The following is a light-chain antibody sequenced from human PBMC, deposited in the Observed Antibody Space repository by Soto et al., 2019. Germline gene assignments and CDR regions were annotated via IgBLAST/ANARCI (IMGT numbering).Light chain of an antibody. CDR3: QQYHNWPPIT. Sequence: DIVMTQSPATLSVSPGESATLSCRASRSLSGDLAWYQHKPGQPPRLLIYGASTRATDVPARFSGGGSGTDFTLTITNLQSEDFAIYYCQQYHNWPPITFGPGTKVHIK. CDR2: GAS. V-gene: IGKV3-15*01. CDR1: RSLSGD. J-gene: IGKJ3*01.